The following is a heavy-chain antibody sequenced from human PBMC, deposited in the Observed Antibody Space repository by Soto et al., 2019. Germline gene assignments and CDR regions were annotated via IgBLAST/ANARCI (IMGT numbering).Heavy chain of an antibody. CDR2: IYHSGST. CDR3: ARGSGGTYSYYGMDV. Sequence: SETLSLTCAVSGGSISSGGYSWSWIRQPPGKGLEWIGYIYHSGSTYYNPSLKSRVTISVDRSKNQFSLKLSSVTAADTAVYYCARGSGGTYSYYGMDVWGQGTTVTGFS. V-gene: IGHV4-30-2*01. D-gene: IGHD2-15*01. J-gene: IGHJ6*02. CDR1: GGSISSGGYS.